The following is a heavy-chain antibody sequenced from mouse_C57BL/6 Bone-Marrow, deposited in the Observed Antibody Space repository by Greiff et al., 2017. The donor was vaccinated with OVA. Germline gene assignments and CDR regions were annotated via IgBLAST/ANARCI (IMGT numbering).Heavy chain of an antibody. Sequence: EVKLLESGGGLVQPGGSLSLSCAASGFTFTDYYMSWVRQPPGKALEWLGFIRNKANGYTTESSASVKGRFTLSRDNSQSILYLQMNALRAEKSATNDGERYITAADYSNYVDDMDYWGQGTSVTVSS. CDR3: ERYITAADYSNYVDDMDY. J-gene: IGHJ4*01. D-gene: IGHD2-5*01. V-gene: IGHV7-3*01. CDR2: IRNKANGYTT. CDR1: GFTFTDYY.